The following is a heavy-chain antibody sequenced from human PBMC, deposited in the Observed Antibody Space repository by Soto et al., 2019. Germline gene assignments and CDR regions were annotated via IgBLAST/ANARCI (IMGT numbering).Heavy chain of an antibody. CDR2: ISGSGGST. V-gene: IGHV3-23*01. J-gene: IGHJ6*02. Sequence: PGGSLRLSCAASGFTFSSYAMSWVRQAPGKGLEWVSAISGSGGSTYYADSVKGRFTISRDNSKNTLYLQMNSLRAEDTAVYYCAKDPVVVVTAYYGMDVWGQGTTVTVSS. CDR1: GFTFSSYA. CDR3: AKDPVVVVTAYYGMDV. D-gene: IGHD2-21*02.